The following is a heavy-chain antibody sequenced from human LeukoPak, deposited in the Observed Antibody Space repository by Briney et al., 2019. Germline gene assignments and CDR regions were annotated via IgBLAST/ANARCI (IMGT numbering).Heavy chain of an antibody. D-gene: IGHD2-15*01. J-gene: IGHJ6*03. CDR3: ARGVVAKLYYYYYYMDV. Sequence: SETLSLTCAVYGGSFSGYYWSWLRQPPGKGLEWIGEINHSGSTNYNPSLKSRVTISVDTSKNQFSLKLSSVTAADTAVYYCARGVVAKLYYYYYYMDVWGKGTTVTVSS. CDR2: INHSGST. V-gene: IGHV4-34*01. CDR1: GGSFSGYY.